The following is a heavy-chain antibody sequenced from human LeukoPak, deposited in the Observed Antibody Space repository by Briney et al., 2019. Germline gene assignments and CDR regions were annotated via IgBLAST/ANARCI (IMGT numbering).Heavy chain of an antibody. D-gene: IGHD3-16*01. J-gene: IGHJ4*02. Sequence: GGSLRLSCAAPGFTFSSYAMSWVRQAPGKGLEWVSAISGSGGSTYYPDSVKGRFTISRDNSKNTLYLEMNSLRAEDTAVYYCAKATGGYYFDYWGQGTLVTVSS. V-gene: IGHV3-23*01. CDR1: GFTFSSYA. CDR3: AKATGGYYFDY. CDR2: ISGSGGST.